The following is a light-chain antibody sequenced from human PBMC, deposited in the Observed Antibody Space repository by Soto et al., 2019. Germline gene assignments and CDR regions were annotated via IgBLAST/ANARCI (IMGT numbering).Light chain of an antibody. V-gene: IGKV3-15*01. CDR2: GAS. J-gene: IGKJ4*01. CDR3: QQYSEWPLT. Sequence: EIVMTQSPATLSVSPGERATLSCWASQSVRSNLAWYQQKPGQDPRLLIYGASTRATGIPGRFSGSGSGTAFTLTITNLQSEDFAAYNCQQYSEWPLTFAGGTKVEIK. CDR1: QSVRSN.